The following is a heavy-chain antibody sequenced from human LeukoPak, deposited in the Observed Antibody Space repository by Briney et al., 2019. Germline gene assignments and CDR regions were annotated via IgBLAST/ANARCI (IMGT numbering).Heavy chain of an antibody. V-gene: IGHV4-30-2*01. Sequence: SETLSLTCTVSGGSISSGGYYWSWIRQPPGKGLEWIGYIYHSGSTYYNPSLKSRVTISVDRSKNQFSLKLSSVTAADTAVYYCARRQRARENYYYYYMDVWGKGTTVTVSS. CDR3: ARRQRARENYYYYYMDV. CDR1: GGSISSGGYY. D-gene: IGHD1-26*01. J-gene: IGHJ6*03. CDR2: IYHSGST.